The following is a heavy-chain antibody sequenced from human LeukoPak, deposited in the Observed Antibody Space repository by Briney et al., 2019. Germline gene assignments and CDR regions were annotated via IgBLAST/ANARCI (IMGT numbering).Heavy chain of an antibody. CDR3: ARETHYDYSYYYYMDV. D-gene: IGHD3-16*01. J-gene: IGHJ6*03. Sequence: SETLSLTCTASGVSISSSSYYWGWIRQPPGKGLEWIGSIFYSGNTYDNPALKSRVTISVDTSKNQFSLRLSSVTAADTAVYYCARETHYDYSYYYYMDVWGKGTTVTISS. CDR2: IFYSGNT. V-gene: IGHV4-39*02. CDR1: GVSISSSSYY.